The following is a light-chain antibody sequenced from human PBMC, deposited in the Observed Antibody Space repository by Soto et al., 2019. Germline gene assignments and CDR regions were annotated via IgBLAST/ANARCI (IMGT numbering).Light chain of an antibody. CDR2: GAS. CDR1: QSVSRN. CDR3: QQYGDWPPET. Sequence: EVVLTQSPATLSVSPGDSATLSCRASQSVSRNLAWYQQKPGQAPRLLIYGASTRATGVPARFSGSGSATEFTLSISSLQSEDVAVYYCQQYGDWPPETFGQGTKLDI. J-gene: IGKJ2*01. V-gene: IGKV3-15*01.